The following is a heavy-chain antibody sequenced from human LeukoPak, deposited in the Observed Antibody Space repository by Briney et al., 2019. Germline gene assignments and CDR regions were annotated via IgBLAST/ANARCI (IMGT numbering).Heavy chain of an antibody. Sequence: SETLSLTCTVSGGSISSISYYWGWIRQPPGKGLEWIGSIYYSGSTYDNPSLKSRVTMSVDTSKNQFSLKLSSVTAADRAVYYCARAQSIAVAGADYWGQGTLVTVSS. CDR1: GGSISSISYY. D-gene: IGHD6-19*01. CDR3: ARAQSIAVAGADY. CDR2: IYYSGST. J-gene: IGHJ4*02. V-gene: IGHV4-39*07.